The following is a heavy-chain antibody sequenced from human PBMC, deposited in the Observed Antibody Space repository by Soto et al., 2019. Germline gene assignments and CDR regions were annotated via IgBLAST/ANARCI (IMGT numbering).Heavy chain of an antibody. CDR3: ASWGDVLRYCDWSKEDAFDI. Sequence: SETLSLTCAVYGGSFSGYYWTWIRQAPGKGLEWIGEINHSGGTNYNSSLKSRVTISVDTSKNQFSLKLSSVTAADTAVYYCASWGDVLRYCDWSKEDAFDIWGQVTMVTVS. V-gene: IGHV4-34*01. CDR1: GGSFSGYY. D-gene: IGHD3-9*01. J-gene: IGHJ3*02. CDR2: INHSGGT.